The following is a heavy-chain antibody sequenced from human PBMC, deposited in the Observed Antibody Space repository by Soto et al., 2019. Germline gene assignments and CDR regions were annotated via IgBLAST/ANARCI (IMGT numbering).Heavy chain of an antibody. V-gene: IGHV1-69*06. CDR3: ASPRTGIAVRSDGMDV. CDR2: IIPIFGTA. D-gene: IGHD6-19*01. J-gene: IGHJ6*02. CDR1: GGTFSSYA. Sequence: ASVKVSCKASGGTFSSYAISWVRQAPGQGLEWMGGIIPIFGTANYAQKFQGRVTITADKSTSTAYMELSSLRSEDTAVYYCASPRTGIAVRSDGMDVWGQGTTVTVYS.